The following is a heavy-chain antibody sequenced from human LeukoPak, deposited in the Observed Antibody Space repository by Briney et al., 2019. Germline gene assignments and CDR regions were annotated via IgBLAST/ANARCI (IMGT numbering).Heavy chain of an antibody. Sequence: PGGSLRLSCAASGFTFSTSWMAWVRQAPGKGLEWVGRIKSKTDGGTRDYAAPVKGRFTISRDDSKNTLYLQMNSLKTEDTAVYYCTTFDYAAFLIWGQGTMVTVSS. CDR2: IKSKTDGGTR. J-gene: IGHJ3*02. V-gene: IGHV3-15*01. CDR1: GFTFSTSW. D-gene: IGHD4/OR15-4a*01. CDR3: TTFDYAAFLI.